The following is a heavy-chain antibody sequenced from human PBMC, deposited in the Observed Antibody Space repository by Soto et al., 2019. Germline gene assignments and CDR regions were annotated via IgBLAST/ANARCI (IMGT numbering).Heavy chain of an antibody. CDR1: GDSFSSFT. J-gene: IGHJ5*01. CDR3: ASRTSYHSDS. CDR2: IVPVLEIV. D-gene: IGHD3-9*01. V-gene: IGHV1-69*02. Sequence: QVQLVKSGAEVKKPGSSVKGSCQASGDSFSSFTISWVRQAPGQGLEWVGRIVPVLEIVKYAQRFQGRVTITANKSTNTVYLELTSLRSEDTAVYYCASRTSYHSDSRGPGTLVNVS.